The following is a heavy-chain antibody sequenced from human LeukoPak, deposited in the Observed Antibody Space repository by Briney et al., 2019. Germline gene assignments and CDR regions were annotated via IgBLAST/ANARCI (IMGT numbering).Heavy chain of an antibody. V-gene: IGHV3-7*01. Sequence: GGSLRLSCAVSGFTFSNYWMSWVRQAPGKGLEWVSNIKQDGSEKYYVDSVKGRFTISRDNAKNSLYLQMNSLRAEDTAVYYCARAGSADSSGYYYVGYWGQGTLVTVSS. CDR1: GFTFSNYW. CDR3: ARAGSADSSGYYYVGY. D-gene: IGHD3-22*01. J-gene: IGHJ4*02. CDR2: IKQDGSEK.